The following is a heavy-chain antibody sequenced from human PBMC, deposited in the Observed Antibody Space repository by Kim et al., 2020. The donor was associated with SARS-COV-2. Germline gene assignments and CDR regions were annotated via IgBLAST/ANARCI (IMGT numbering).Heavy chain of an antibody. D-gene: IGHD2-21*02. CDR1: GFTFSSYA. CDR3: AKDCGGDCYLSLWMGWFDP. Sequence: GGSLRLSCAASGFTFSSYAMSWVRQAPGKGLEWVSAISGSGGSTYYADSVKGRFTISRDNSKNTLYLQMNSLRAEDTAVYYCAKDCGGDCYLSLWMGWFDPWGQGTLVTVSS. V-gene: IGHV3-23*01. J-gene: IGHJ5*02. CDR2: ISGSGGST.